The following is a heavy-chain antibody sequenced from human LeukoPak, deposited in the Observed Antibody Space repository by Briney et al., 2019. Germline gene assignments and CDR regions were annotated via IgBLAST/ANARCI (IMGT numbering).Heavy chain of an antibody. J-gene: IGHJ3*02. V-gene: IGHV6-1*01. CDR2: TYYRSKWYN. Sequence: SQTLSLTCAISGDSVSSNSATWNWIRQSPSRGLEWLGRTYYRSKWYNDYAVSVKSRITINPDTSKNQFSLKLSSVTAADTAVYYCAREQYQLIPDSGAFDIWGQGTMVTVSS. CDR3: AREQYQLIPDSGAFDI. D-gene: IGHD2-2*01. CDR1: GDSVSSNSAT.